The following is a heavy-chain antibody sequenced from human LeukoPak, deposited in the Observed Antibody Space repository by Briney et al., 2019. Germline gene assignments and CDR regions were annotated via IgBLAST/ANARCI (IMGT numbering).Heavy chain of an antibody. CDR2: ISYDGSNK. CDR3: ARDSGYYDSSGVRDYNAFDI. J-gene: IGHJ3*02. CDR1: GFTFSSYA. D-gene: IGHD3-22*01. V-gene: IGHV3-30-3*01. Sequence: GGSLRLSCAASGFTFSSYAMHWVRQAPGKGLEWVAVISYDGSNKYYADSVKGRFTISRDNSKNTLYLQMNSLRAEDTAVYYCARDSGYYDSSGVRDYNAFDIWGQGTIVTVSS.